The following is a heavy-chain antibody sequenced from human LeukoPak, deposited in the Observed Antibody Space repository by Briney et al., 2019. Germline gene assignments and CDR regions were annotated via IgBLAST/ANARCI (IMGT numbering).Heavy chain of an antibody. CDR2: ISGTGDST. CDR1: GFTFSNYA. J-gene: IGHJ4*02. D-gene: IGHD2-2*01. V-gene: IGHV3-23*01. CDR3: ARWRFQLLDY. Sequence: PGGSLRLSCAASGFTFSNYAMRWVRQAPGKGLEWVSAISGTGDSTYYADSVKGRFTISRDNSKNTLYLQINSLRAEDTAVYYCARWRFQLLDYWGQGTLVTVSS.